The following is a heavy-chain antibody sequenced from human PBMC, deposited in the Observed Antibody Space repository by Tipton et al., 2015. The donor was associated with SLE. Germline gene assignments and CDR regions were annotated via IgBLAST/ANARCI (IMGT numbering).Heavy chain of an antibody. CDR1: GFTFDDSA. V-gene: IGHV3-9*01. CDR3: AKGSGSYGGGIGH. Sequence: SLRLSCAASGFTFDDSAMHWVRQIPGAGLEWVASISWNSGDIDYADSVRGRFTISRDNAKNSVYLQMTSLRLEDTAFYYCAKGSGSYGGGIGHWGQGTLVSVSS. CDR2: ISWNSGDI. D-gene: IGHD1-26*01. J-gene: IGHJ4*02.